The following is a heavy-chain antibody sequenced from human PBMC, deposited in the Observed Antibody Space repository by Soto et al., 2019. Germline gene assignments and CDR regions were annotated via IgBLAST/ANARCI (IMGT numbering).Heavy chain of an antibody. CDR2: IYYSGST. CDR1: GGSISSGDYY. V-gene: IGHV4-30-4*01. CDR3: ARSGGGVGATNAFDI. J-gene: IGHJ3*02. Sequence: SETLSLTCTVSGGSISSGDYYWSWIRQPPGKGLEWIGYIYYSGSTYYNPSLKSRVTISVDTSKNQFSLKLSSVTAADTAVYYCARSGGGVGATNAFDIWGQGTMVTVSS. D-gene: IGHD1-26*01.